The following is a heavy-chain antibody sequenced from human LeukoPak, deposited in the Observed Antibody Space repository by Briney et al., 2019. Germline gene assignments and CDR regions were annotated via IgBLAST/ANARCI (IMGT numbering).Heavy chain of an antibody. CDR2: IYDSGTT. V-gene: IGHV4-59*01. CDR1: GGSISSYY. J-gene: IGHJ6*03. D-gene: IGHD1-1*01. CDR3: ARVSWFPGTSYYYMDV. Sequence: SETLSLTCTVSGGSISSYYWSWIRQPPGKGLEWFGYIYDSGTTNYNPSLKSRVTISVDTSKNQFSLKLSSVTAADTAVYYCARVSWFPGTSYYYMDVWGKGTTVTVSS.